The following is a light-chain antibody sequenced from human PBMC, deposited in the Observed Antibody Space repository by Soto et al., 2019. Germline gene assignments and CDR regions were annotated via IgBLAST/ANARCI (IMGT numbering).Light chain of an antibody. CDR1: SSDVGSYNR. CDR2: EVT. CDR3: SSYTSSSTYV. Sequence: QSVLTQPPSVSVSPGQSVTISCTGTSSDVGSYNRVSWYQQPPGTAPKLMIYEVTNRPSGVPDRFSGSKSGNTASLTISGLQAEDEADYYCSSYTSSSTYVFGTGTKLTVL. J-gene: IGLJ1*01. V-gene: IGLV2-18*02.